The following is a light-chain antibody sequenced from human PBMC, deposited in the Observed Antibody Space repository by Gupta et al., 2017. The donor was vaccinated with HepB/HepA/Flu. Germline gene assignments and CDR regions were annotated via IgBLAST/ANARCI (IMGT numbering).Light chain of an antibody. Sequence: QLMVTQSSSASTSLPSSVKLTCTMSSTYSHSSSGWHQQQPGKAPRFLMKVESSGRYNKGSGIPARFSGSSSGAARYLTISNLQSEDEADYYCELWDSNIRVFGGGTKLTVL. CDR3: ELWDSNIRV. CDR1: STYSHSS. CDR2: VESSGRY. J-gene: IGLJ2*01. V-gene: IGLV4-60*03.